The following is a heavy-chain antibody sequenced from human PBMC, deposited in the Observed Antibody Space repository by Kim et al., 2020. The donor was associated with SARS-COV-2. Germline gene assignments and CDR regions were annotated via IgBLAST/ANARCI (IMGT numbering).Heavy chain of an antibody. D-gene: IGHD2-2*01. CDR2: INHSGST. V-gene: IGHV4-34*01. J-gene: IGHJ4*02. CDR1: GGSFSGYY. CDR3: ARVPAAQGVIDY. Sequence: SETLSLTCAVYGGSFSGYYWSWIRQPPGKGLEWIGEINHSGSTNYNPSLKSRVTISVDTSKNQFSLKLSSVTAADTAVYYCARVPAAQGVIDYWGQGTLVTVSS.